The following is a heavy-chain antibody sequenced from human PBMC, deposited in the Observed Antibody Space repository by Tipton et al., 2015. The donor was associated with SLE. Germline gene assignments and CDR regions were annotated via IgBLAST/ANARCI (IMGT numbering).Heavy chain of an antibody. Sequence: TLSLTCTVSGLSISDHYWTWIRQPPGKGLECLGYVFYSGPNFIRAHYNPSLMSRLTITGDTSKNQFSLSLTSVTAADTAVYYGAKEYYDATGYQAADAWCQGALVTVSS. D-gene: IGHD3-22*01. J-gene: IGHJ5*02. V-gene: IGHV4-59*11. CDR2: VFYSGPNFIRA. CDR1: GLSISDHY. CDR3: AKEYYDATGYQAADA.